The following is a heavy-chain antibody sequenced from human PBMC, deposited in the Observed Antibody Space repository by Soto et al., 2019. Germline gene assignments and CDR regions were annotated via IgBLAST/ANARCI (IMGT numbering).Heavy chain of an antibody. CDR3: ATQERYSSSWSNFDY. V-gene: IGHV1-18*01. Sequence: ASVKVSCKASGYTFTSYGISWVRQAPGQGLEWMGWISAYNGNTNYAQKLQGRVTMTTDTSTSTAYMELRSLRSDDTAVYYCATQERYSSSWSNFDYWGQGTLVTVSS. J-gene: IGHJ4*02. D-gene: IGHD6-13*01. CDR2: ISAYNGNT. CDR1: GYTFTSYG.